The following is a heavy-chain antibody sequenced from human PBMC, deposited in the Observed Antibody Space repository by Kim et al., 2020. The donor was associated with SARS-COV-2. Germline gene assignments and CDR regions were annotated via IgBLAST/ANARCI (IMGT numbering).Heavy chain of an antibody. J-gene: IGHJ4*02. Sequence: GYAQKFQGRVTMTRNTSISTAYMELSSLRSEDTAVYYCARATPEGIAAADWGQGTLVTVSS. V-gene: IGHV1-8*01. CDR3: ARATPEGIAAAD. D-gene: IGHD6-13*01.